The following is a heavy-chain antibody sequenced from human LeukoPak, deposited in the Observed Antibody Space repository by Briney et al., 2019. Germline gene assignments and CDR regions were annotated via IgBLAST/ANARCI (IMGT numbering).Heavy chain of an antibody. V-gene: IGHV3-21*01. D-gene: IGHD3-9*01. Sequence: PGGSLSLSCAASGFTFSSYSMNWVRQAPGKGLEWVSSISSSSSYIYYADSVKGRFTISRDNAKNSLYLQMNSLRAEDTAVYYCATRGYDILTGYYPFDPWGQGTLVTVSS. CDR1: GFTFSSYS. CDR3: ATRGYDILTGYYPFDP. J-gene: IGHJ5*02. CDR2: ISSSSSYI.